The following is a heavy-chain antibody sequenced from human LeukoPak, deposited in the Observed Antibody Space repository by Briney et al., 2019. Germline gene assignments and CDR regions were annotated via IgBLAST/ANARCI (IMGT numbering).Heavy chain of an antibody. D-gene: IGHD1-26*01. CDR3: ARSGRGTYYYFDL. J-gene: IGHJ4*02. CDR2: IIPIFGTA. V-gene: IGHV1-69*06. CDR1: GGTFSSYA. Sequence: SVKVSCKASGGTFSSYAISWVRQAPGQGLEWMGGIIPIFGTANYAQKFQGRVSMTADTSTSTAYMELRSLRSDDTAVYYCARSGRGTYYYFDLWGQGTLVTVSS.